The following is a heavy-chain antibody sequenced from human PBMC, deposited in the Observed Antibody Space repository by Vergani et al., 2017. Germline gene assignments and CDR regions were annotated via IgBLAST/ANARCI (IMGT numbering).Heavy chain of an antibody. CDR2: ISWNSGSI. CDR1: GFTFDDYA. V-gene: IGHV3-9*01. Sequence: EVQLVESGGGLVQPGRSLRLSCAASGFTFDDYAMHWVRQAPGKGLEWVSGISWNSGSIGYEDSVKGRFPISSDNAKNSLYLQMNSLRAEDTALYYCAKDRSGSYYGDFDYWGQGTLVTVSS. CDR3: AKDRSGSYYGDFDY. D-gene: IGHD1-26*01. J-gene: IGHJ4*02.